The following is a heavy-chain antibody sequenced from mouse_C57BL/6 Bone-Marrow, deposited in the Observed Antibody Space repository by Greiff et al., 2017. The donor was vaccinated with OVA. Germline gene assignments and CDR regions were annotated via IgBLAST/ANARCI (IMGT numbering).Heavy chain of an antibody. V-gene: IGHV5-15*04. CDR1: GFTFSDYG. Sequence: EVMLVESGGGLVQPGGSLKLSCAASGFTFSDYGMAWVRQAPRKGPEWVAFISNLAYSIYYADTVTGRFTISRENAKNTLYLEMSSLRSEDTAMYYCARQDYGSSYHWYFDVWGTGTTVTVSS. D-gene: IGHD1-1*01. CDR3: ARQDYGSSYHWYFDV. CDR2: ISNLAYSI. J-gene: IGHJ1*03.